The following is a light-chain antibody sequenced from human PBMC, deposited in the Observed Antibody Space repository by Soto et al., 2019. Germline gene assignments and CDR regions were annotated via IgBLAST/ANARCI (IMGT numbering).Light chain of an antibody. Sequence: EIVLTQSPGTLSLSPGERATLSCRASQTVGNNYLDWYQQKPGQAPRLLIYGASSRATVIPDRFSGSGSGTDFTLTISRLEPADFAVYYCRQSATSPRTFGQGTKVEI. CDR1: QTVGNNY. CDR3: RQSATSPRT. CDR2: GAS. J-gene: IGKJ1*01. V-gene: IGKV3-20*01.